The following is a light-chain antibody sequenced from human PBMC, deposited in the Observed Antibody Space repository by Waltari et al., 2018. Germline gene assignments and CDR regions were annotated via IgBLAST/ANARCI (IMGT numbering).Light chain of an antibody. V-gene: IGLV2-23*02. Sequence: QSALTQPASVSGSPGQSITISCTGTSSNVGFYNLVSWYQQHPAKAPKLLVYEVIERPSGVSSRFSGSKSCNTASLTISGLQAEDEADYYCCSYAGRNIWVFGGGTKVTVL. J-gene: IGLJ3*02. CDR1: SSNVGFYNL. CDR3: CSYAGRNIWV. CDR2: EVI.